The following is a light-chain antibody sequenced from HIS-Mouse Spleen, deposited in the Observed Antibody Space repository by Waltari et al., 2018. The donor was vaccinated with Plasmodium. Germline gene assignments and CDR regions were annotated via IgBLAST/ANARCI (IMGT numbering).Light chain of an antibody. CDR2: QDS. CDR1: QLGDKY. J-gene: IGLJ2*01. CDR3: QAWDSSTVV. Sequence: SYELPQPPSVSVSPGQTASITCPGDQLGDKYACWYQQKQGQSPVLVIYQDSKRPSGIPERFSGSNSGNTATLTISGTQAMDEADYYCQAWDSSTVVFGGGTKLTVL. V-gene: IGLV3-1*01.